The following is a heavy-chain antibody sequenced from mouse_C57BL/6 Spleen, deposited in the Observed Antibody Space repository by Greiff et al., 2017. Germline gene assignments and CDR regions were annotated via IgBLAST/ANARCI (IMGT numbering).Heavy chain of an antibody. J-gene: IGHJ2*01. D-gene: IGHD2-3*01. Sequence: QVQLQQPGAELVRPGSSVKLSCKASGYTFTGYSMHWVKQSPIQCLESIGNIDPSDSETRYNQKFKDKATLTVDKSSSTAYMQLSSLTSEDSAVYCCARAVAGYYDYWGHGTTLTVSS. V-gene: IGHV1-52*01. CDR1: GYTFTGYS. CDR2: IDPSDSET. CDR3: ARAVAGYYDY.